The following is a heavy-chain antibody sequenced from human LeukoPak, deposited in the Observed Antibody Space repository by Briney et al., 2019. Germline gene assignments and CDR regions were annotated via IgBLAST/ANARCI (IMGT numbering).Heavy chain of an antibody. CDR3: AKATMVRGVILDYFDY. V-gene: IGHV3-23*01. D-gene: IGHD3-10*01. Sequence: GGSLRLSCAAPGFTFSNYAMSWVRQAPGKGLEWVSDISGSGDSTNYADSVKGRFTISRDNSKNTLYLQMNSLRAEDTAVYYCAKATMVRGVILDYFDYWGQGTLVTVSS. CDR1: GFTFSNYA. J-gene: IGHJ4*02. CDR2: ISGSGDST.